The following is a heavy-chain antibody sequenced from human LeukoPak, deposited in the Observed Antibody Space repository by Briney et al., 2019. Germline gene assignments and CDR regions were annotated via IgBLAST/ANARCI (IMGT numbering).Heavy chain of an antibody. CDR1: GGSISSGDYY. CDR2: IYYSGST. Sequence: SETLSLTCTVSGGSISSGDYYWSWIRQPPGKGLEWIGYIYYSGSTYYNPSLKSRVTISVDTSKNQFSLKLSSVTAADTAVYYCAGGSYYDSSGYPPFDYWGQGTLVTVSS. D-gene: IGHD3-22*01. J-gene: IGHJ4*02. CDR3: AGGSYYDSSGYPPFDY. V-gene: IGHV4-30-4*01.